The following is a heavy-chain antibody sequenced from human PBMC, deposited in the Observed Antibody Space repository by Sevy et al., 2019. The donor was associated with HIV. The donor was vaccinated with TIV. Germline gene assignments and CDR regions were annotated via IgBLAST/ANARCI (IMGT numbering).Heavy chain of an antibody. D-gene: IGHD2-15*01. Sequence: VKVSCKASGGTFSSYAISWVRQAPGQGLEWMGGIIPIFGTANYAQKFQGRVTITADESTSSAYMELSSLRSEDTAVYYCARGGYCSGGSCYSQVNAFDIWGQGTMVTVSS. CDR2: IIPIFGTA. V-gene: IGHV1-69*01. CDR3: ARGGYCSGGSCYSQVNAFDI. CDR1: GGTFSSYA. J-gene: IGHJ3*02.